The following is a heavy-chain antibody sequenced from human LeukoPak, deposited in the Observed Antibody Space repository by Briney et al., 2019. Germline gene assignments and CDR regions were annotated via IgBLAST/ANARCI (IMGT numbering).Heavy chain of an antibody. Sequence: SETLSLTCTVSGGSISSYYWSWIRQPPGKGLEWIGYMYYSGTIKYNPSLKSRVTISVDTSKNQFSLKLSSVTAADTAMYYCAIVWATDYFDYWGQGTLVTVSS. CDR1: GGSISSYY. CDR3: AIVWATDYFDY. D-gene: IGHD3-10*01. V-gene: IGHV4-59*01. CDR2: MYYSGTI. J-gene: IGHJ4*02.